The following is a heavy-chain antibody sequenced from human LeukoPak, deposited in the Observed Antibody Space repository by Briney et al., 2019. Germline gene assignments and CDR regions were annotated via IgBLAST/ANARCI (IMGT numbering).Heavy chain of an antibody. CDR1: GFTFSTYA. CDR2: TDSGGST. CDR3: ARLGDYSNKD. V-gene: IGHV3-53*01. Sequence: GGSLRLSCPASGFTFSTYAMHWVRQAPGKGLEWVAVTDSGGSTSYADSVKGRFTISRDTSKNTLYLQMNGLRAEDTAVYYCARLGDYSNKDWGQGTLVTVSS. D-gene: IGHD4-11*01. J-gene: IGHJ4*02.